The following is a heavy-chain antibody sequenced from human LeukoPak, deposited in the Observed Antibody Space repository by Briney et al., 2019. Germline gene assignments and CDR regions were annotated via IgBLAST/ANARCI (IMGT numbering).Heavy chain of an antibody. Sequence: SETLSLTCTVSGYSISSGFYWGWIRQPPGKGLEWIGSIYHSGSTYYNPSLKSRVTISVDTSKNQFSLKLTSVTAADTAVYYCARDEAESSGYSHWGQGILVTVSS. D-gene: IGHD3-22*01. CDR1: GYSISSGFY. CDR3: ARDEAESSGYSH. CDR2: IYHSGST. V-gene: IGHV4-38-2*02. J-gene: IGHJ4*02.